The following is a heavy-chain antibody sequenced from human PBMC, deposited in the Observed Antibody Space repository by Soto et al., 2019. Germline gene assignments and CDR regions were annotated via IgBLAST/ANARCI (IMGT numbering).Heavy chain of an antibody. CDR2: IYYSGST. D-gene: IGHD3-22*01. V-gene: IGHV4-31*03. Sequence: SETLSLTFTVSGGSISSGGYYWSWIRQHPGKGLEWIGYIYYSGSTYYNPSLKSRVTISVDTSKNQFSLKLSSVTAADTAVYYCARQYLAYDSSGYYVSDYYYGMDVWGQGTTVTVSS. CDR3: ARQYLAYDSSGYYVSDYYYGMDV. CDR1: GGSISSGGYY. J-gene: IGHJ6*02.